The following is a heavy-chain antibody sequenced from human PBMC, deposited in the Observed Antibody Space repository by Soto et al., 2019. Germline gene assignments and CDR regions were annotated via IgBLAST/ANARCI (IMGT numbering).Heavy chain of an antibody. CDR3: AKDLAAAGMISRYFDS. CDR1: GFTFTSYA. V-gene: IGHV3-23*01. J-gene: IGHJ4*02. Sequence: EVQLLESGGVLVQPGGSLRLSCAASGFTFTSYAMSWVRQAPGKGLEWVSGLSGSGGTTYYADSVKGRFTISRDNSKNARSRQMNSLRAEDTAVYYCAKDLAAAGMISRYFDSWGQGTLVTVSS. CDR2: LSGSGGTT. D-gene: IGHD6-13*01.